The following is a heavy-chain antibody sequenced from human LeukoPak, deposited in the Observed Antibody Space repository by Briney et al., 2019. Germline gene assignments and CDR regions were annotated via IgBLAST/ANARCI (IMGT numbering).Heavy chain of an antibody. D-gene: IGHD3-16*02. J-gene: IGHJ3*02. CDR1: GFTFSSYA. CDR2: ISGSGGST. V-gene: IGHV3-23*01. Sequence: GGSLRLSCAASGFTFSSYAMSWVRQAPGKGLEWVSAISGSGGSTYYADSVKGLFTISRDNSKNTLYLQMNSLRAEDTAVYYCAKAIHYDYVWGSYRNDAFDIWGQGTMVTVSS. CDR3: AKAIHYDYVWGSYRNDAFDI.